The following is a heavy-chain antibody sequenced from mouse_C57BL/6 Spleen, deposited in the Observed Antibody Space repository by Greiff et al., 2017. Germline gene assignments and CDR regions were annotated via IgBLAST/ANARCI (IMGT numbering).Heavy chain of an antibody. J-gene: IGHJ2*01. Sequence: EVQGVESGGDLVKPGGSLKLSCAASGFTFSSYGMSWVRQTPDKRLEWVATISSGGSYTYYPDSGKGRFTISRDNAKNTLYLQMSSLKSEDTAMYFCARHGGGYFDYWGQGTPLTVSS. V-gene: IGHV5-6*01. CDR2: ISSGGSYT. D-gene: IGHD1-1*02. CDR3: ARHGGGYFDY. CDR1: GFTFSSYG.